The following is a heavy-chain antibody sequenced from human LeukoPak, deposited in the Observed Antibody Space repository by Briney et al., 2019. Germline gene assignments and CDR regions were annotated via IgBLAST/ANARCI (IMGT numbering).Heavy chain of an antibody. CDR2: ISSSSSYK. D-gene: IGHD3-10*01. CDR3: ARDYYGSGSSPXXY. V-gene: IGHV3-11*06. J-gene: IGHJ4*02. Sequence: LSXXXSGFTFXDXXMSWIRQAPGKGLEWVSYISSSSSYKNYANSVKGRFTISRDNAKNSLYLQMNSLRAEDTAMYYCARDYYGSGSSPXXYWGXXXXXXXSS. CDR1: GFTFXDXX.